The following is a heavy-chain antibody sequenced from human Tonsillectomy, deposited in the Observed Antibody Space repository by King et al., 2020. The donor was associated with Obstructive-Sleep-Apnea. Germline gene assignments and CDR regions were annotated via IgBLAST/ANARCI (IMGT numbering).Heavy chain of an antibody. J-gene: IGHJ6*02. Sequence: VQLQESGGGLVQPGGSLRLSCAASGFSFSNNAMSWVRQAPGKGLEWVSAISGSGGSAHHADSVKGRFTISRDNSKNTLFLQMNTLRAEDTAVYYCAKDDYYYYGMDVWGQGTTVTVSS. CDR2: ISGSGGSA. CDR3: AKDDYYYYGMDV. V-gene: IGHV3-23*01. CDR1: GFSFSNNA.